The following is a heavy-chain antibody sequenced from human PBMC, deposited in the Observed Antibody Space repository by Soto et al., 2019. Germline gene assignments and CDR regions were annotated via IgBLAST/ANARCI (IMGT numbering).Heavy chain of an antibody. V-gene: IGHV3-23*01. Sequence: VGSLRLSCAASGFTFSSYAMSWVRQAPGKGLEWVSAISGSGGSTYYADSVKGRFTISRDNSKNTLYLQMNSLRAEDTAVYYCAKDRPGIAVAVSPPFFDYWGQGTLVTVSS. J-gene: IGHJ4*02. CDR2: ISGSGGST. CDR1: GFTFSSYA. CDR3: AKDRPGIAVAVSPPFFDY. D-gene: IGHD6-19*01.